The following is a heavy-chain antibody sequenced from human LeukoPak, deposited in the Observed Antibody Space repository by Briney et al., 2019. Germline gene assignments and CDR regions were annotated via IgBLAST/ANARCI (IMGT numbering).Heavy chain of an antibody. D-gene: IGHD5-12*01. J-gene: IGHJ4*02. CDR2: IYYSAST. CDR3: ASVLMRGYSGYGDY. Sequence: PSETLSLTCTVSGGSISSGDYYWSWIRPPPGKGLEWVGYIYYSASTYYNPSLKSRVTISVDTSKNQFSLKLSCVTAADTAVYYWASVLMRGYSGYGDYWGQGTLVSVSS. V-gene: IGHV4-30-4*01. CDR1: GGSISSGDYY.